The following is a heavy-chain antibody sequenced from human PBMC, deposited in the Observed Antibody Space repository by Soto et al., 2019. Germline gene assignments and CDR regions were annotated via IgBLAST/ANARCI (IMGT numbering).Heavy chain of an antibody. CDR3: ATYYDSSGRYYCYGLYV. Sequence: QVQLVQSGAEVKKPGSSVKVSCKVSGGTFSSYAISWVRQAPGQGLEWMGGLIPIFGTANYAQQFQGRVTITADKSSSTAYMELSSLRSEATAVYYCATYYDSSGRYYCYGLYVWCQGPTVDVSS. J-gene: IGHJ6*02. D-gene: IGHD3-22*01. CDR2: LIPIFGTA. V-gene: IGHV1-69*06. CDR1: GGTFSSYA.